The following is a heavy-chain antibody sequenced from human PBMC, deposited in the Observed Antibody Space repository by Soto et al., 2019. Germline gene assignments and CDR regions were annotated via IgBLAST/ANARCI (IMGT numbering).Heavy chain of an antibody. CDR2: VSPDSSYT. CDR3: AFALVSPEGSLDP. J-gene: IGHJ5*02. CDR1: GFTFSSYA. Sequence: LRLSCAASGFTFSSYAMSWVRQAPGKGLEWVSSVSPDSSYTYYGDSVKGRFTNSRDNAKSSVYLQMNSLRAEDTAVYYCAFALVSPEGSLDPWGQGTLVTVSS. V-gene: IGHV3-21*01.